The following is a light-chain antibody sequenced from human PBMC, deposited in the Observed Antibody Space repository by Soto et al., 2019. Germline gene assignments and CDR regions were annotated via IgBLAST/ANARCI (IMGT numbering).Light chain of an antibody. V-gene: IGLV2-14*03. CDR2: DVD. Sequence: QAVVTQPASVSGSPGQSITISCTGTSSDIGHYHYVSWYQQHPGTAPTLLIYDVDNRPSGVSNRFSASKSGNTASLTISGLQVEDEADYYCCSYTNSGTRVFGGGTKLTVL. CDR3: CSYTNSGTRV. CDR1: SSDIGHYHY. J-gene: IGLJ2*01.